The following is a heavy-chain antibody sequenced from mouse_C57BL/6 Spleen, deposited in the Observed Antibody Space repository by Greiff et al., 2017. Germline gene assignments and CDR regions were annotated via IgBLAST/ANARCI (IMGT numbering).Heavy chain of an antibody. Sequence: VQLQQSGAELARPGASVKMSCKASGYTFTSYTMHWVKQRPGQGLEWIGYINPSSGYTKYNQKFKDKATLTADKSSSTAYMQLSSLTSEYSAVYCGVIPYYGSSYVGYWGQGTTLTVSS. V-gene: IGHV1-4*01. CDR3: VIPYYGSSYVGY. D-gene: IGHD1-1*01. J-gene: IGHJ2*01. CDR2: INPSSGYT. CDR1: GYTFTSYT.